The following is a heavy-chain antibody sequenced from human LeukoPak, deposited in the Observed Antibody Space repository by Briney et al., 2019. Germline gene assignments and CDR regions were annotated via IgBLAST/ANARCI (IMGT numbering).Heavy chain of an antibody. CDR2: IHYSGST. CDR3: ARDRSAYNNLEN. Sequence: SQTLSLTCTVSGGSISSGGYYWSWIRQHPGRGLEWIGYIHYSGSTFYNPSLKSRLTISVDTSKNQFSLRLSSVTAADTAVYYCARDRSAYNNLENWGQGTLITVSS. CDR1: GGSISSGGYY. V-gene: IGHV4-31*03. D-gene: IGHD3-16*01. J-gene: IGHJ4*02.